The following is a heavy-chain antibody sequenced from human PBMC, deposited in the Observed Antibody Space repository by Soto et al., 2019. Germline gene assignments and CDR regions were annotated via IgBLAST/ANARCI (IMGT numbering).Heavy chain of an antibody. CDR3: ARDLPYGSGSYYLTGWFDP. Sequence: SETLSLTCAFYGGSFSGYYWSWIRQPPGKGLEWIGEINHSGSTNYNPSLKSRVTISVDTSKNQFSLKLSSVTAADTAVYYCARDLPYGSGSYYLTGWFDPWGQGTLVTVS. V-gene: IGHV4-34*01. D-gene: IGHD3-10*01. CDR2: INHSGST. CDR1: GGSFSGYY. J-gene: IGHJ5*02.